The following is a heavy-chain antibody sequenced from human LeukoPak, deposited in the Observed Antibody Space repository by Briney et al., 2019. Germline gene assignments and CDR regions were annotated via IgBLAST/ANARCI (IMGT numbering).Heavy chain of an antibody. CDR3: ATGSGRSNWFDP. D-gene: IGHD2-15*01. CDR2: INPNSGGT. Sequence: GASVKVSCKASGYTFTGYYMHWVRQAPGQGLEWMGWINPNSGGTNYAQKFQGSVTMTRDTSISTAYMELSRLRSDDTAVYCCATGSGRSNWFDPWGQGTLVTVSS. CDR1: GYTFTGYY. J-gene: IGHJ5*02. V-gene: IGHV1-2*02.